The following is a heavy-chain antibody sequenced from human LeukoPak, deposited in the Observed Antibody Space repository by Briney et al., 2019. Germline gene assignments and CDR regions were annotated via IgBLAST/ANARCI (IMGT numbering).Heavy chain of an antibody. CDR2: IYYSGST. CDR1: GGSISSSSYY. V-gene: IGHV4-39*01. D-gene: IGHD6-19*01. CDR3: ARHAKGEGIAVAGTNY. J-gene: IGHJ4*02. Sequence: SETLSLTCTVSGGSISSSSYYWGWIRQPPGKGLEWIGSIYYSGSTYYNPSLKSRVTISVDTSKNQFSLKLSSVTAADTAVYYCARHAKGEGIAVAGTNYWGQGTLVTVSS.